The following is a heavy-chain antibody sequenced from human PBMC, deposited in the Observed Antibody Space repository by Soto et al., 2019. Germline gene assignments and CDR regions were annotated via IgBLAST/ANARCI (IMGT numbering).Heavy chain of an antibody. CDR1: GFTFSSCA. Sequence: PGGSLRLSCADSGFTFSSCAMGWVRQAPGKGLEWVSEISGSYATNYADSVKARFTISRDNSKNTLYLRLNSLSPEDTAIYYRAKGRIAVAGLFDYGGQGTLVTVAS. CDR2: ISGSYAT. CDR3: AKGRIAVAGLFDY. J-gene: IGHJ4*02. D-gene: IGHD6-19*01. V-gene: IGHV3-23*01.